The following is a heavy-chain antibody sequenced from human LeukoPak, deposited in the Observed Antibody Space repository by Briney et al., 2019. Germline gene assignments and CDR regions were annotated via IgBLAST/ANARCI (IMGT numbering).Heavy chain of an antibody. CDR1: DGSISTDDYY. CDR2: INYRGTT. CDR3: ARLRGGYKLPYYFDS. J-gene: IGHJ4*02. D-gene: IGHD5-18*01. V-gene: IGHV4-39*02. Sequence: PSETQPVPCSVSDGSISTDDYYWGWIRQPPGKGLEWIGSINYRGTTYYNPSLKTRVTLSVDTSKNDFSLNLRSVTAADTAFYFCARLRGGYKLPYYFDSWGQGTLVPVSS.